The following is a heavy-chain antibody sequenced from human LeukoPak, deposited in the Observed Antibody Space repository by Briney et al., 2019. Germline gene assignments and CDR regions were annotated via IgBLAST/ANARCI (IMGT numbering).Heavy chain of an antibody. CDR1: GGSISSGGYY. CDR3: TRSGTVTTWNY. J-gene: IGHJ4*02. CDR2: IYYSGTT. D-gene: IGHD4-17*01. Sequence: PSQTLSLTCTVSGGSISSGGYYWSWIRQHPGKGLEWIGCIYYSGTTYYHPSLTSRVAISVDTSKNQFSLKLSSVTAADTAVYYCTRSGTVTTWNYWGQGTLVTVSS. V-gene: IGHV4-31*03.